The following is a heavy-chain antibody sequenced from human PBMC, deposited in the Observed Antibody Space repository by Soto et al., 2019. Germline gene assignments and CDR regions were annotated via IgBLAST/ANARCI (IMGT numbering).Heavy chain of an antibody. CDR1: GFTFSAPD. Sequence: PGRSLRLSCAASGFTFSAPDMHWVRQATGKGLEWVSAIGTRHDAYYADSVKGRFTTSRENAKNSLYLQMNSLRAEDTAVYYCARQASYWHGGGGWFDPWGQGILVTVSS. D-gene: IGHD3-16*01. CDR2: IGTRHDA. CDR3: ARQASYWHGGGGWFDP. J-gene: IGHJ5*02. V-gene: IGHV3-13*01.